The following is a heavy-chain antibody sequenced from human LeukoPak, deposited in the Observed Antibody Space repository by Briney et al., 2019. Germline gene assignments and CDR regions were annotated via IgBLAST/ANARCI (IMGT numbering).Heavy chain of an antibody. CDR1: GFTFSSYS. CDR2: ISSSSSYI. J-gene: IGHJ4*02. CDR3: ARDGGDCAGDSCYVDY. V-gene: IGHV3-21*04. Sequence: GGSLRLSCAASGFTFSSYSMNWVRQAPGKGLEWVSSISSSSSYIYYADSVKGRFTISRDNAKNTLYLQMNSLRAEDTAFYYCARDGGDCAGDSCYVDYWGQGALVTVSS. D-gene: IGHD2-21*01.